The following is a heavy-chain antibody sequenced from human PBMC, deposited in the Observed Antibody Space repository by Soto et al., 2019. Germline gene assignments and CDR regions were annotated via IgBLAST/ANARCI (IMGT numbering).Heavy chain of an antibody. V-gene: IGHV1-18*01. Sequence: ASLKVSCKASGYTFTSYGISWVRQAPGQGLEWMGWISAYNGNTNYAQKLQGRVTMTTDTSTSTAYMELRSLRSDDTAVYYCARDLRGIAGYYYYYYGMDVWGQGTTVTVSS. CDR2: ISAYNGNT. D-gene: IGHD6-13*01. CDR3: ARDLRGIAGYYYYYYGMDV. J-gene: IGHJ6*02. CDR1: GYTFTSYG.